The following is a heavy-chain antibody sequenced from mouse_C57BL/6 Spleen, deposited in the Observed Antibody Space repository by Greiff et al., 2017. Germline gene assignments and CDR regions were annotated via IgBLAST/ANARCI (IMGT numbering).Heavy chain of an antibody. CDR2: INPNNGGT. CDR1: GYTFTDYY. J-gene: IGHJ3*01. V-gene: IGHV1-26*01. Sequence: VQLQQSGPELVKPGASVKISCKASGYTFTDYYMNWVKQSHGKSLEWIGDINPNNGGTSYNQKFKGKATLTVDKSSSTAYMELRSLTSEDSAVYYCAKEEGLRRGFAYWGQGTLVTVSA. CDR3: AKEEGLRRGFAY. D-gene: IGHD2-4*01.